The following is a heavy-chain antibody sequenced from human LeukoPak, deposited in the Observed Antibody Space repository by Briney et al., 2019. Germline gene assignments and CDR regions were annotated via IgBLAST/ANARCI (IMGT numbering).Heavy chain of an antibody. CDR1: GGTFSSYA. D-gene: IGHD6-6*01. J-gene: IGHJ4*02. CDR2: IIPIFGTA. CDR3: VRGAARPLDY. Sequence: SVKVSCKASGGTFSSYAISWVRQAPGQGLEWMGGIIPIFGTANYAQKFQGRVTITADESTSTAYMELSSLKASDTAMYYCVRGAARPLDYWGQGTLVTVSS. V-gene: IGHV1-69*01.